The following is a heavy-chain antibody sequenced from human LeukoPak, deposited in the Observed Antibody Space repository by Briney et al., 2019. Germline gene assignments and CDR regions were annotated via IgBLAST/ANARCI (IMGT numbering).Heavy chain of an antibody. Sequence: SETLSLTCTVSSGSIRSYYWSWIRQPPGKGLEWIGYIYYSGSTNYNPSLKSQVTISVDTPKNQFSLKLSSVTAADTAVYYCAREDSSSYYYGMDVWGQGTTVTVSS. CDR1: SGSIRSYY. D-gene: IGHD6-13*01. CDR3: AREDSSSYYYGMDV. CDR2: IYYSGST. J-gene: IGHJ6*02. V-gene: IGHV4-59*12.